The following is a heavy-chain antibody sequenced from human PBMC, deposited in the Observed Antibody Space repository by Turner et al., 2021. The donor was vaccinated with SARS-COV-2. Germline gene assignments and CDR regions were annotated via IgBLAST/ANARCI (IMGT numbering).Heavy chain of an antibody. CDR1: GFTFSSYS. D-gene: IGHD3-22*01. V-gene: IGHV3-21*01. J-gene: IGHJ4*02. Sequence: EVQLVESGGGRVKPGGSLIVSCAASGFTFSSYSMNWVRQAPGKVLEWVSSISSSSSYIYYADSVKGRFTISRDNAKNSLYLQMNSLRAEDTAVYYCARSPTAPGYYYDSSGYYTPYYFDYWGQGTLVTVSS. CDR2: ISSSSSYI. CDR3: ARSPTAPGYYYDSSGYYTPYYFDY.